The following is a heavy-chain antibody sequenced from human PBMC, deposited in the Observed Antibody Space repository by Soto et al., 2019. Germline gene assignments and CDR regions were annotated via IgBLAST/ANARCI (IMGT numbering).Heavy chain of an antibody. CDR3: ARTIAAAGSPSFDY. J-gene: IGHJ4*02. V-gene: IGHV1-18*01. Sequence: ASVKVSCKASGYTFTSYGISWVRQAPGQGLEWMGWISAYNGNTNYAQKLQGRVTMTTDTSTSTAYMELRSLRSDDTAVYYCARTIAAAGSPSFDYWGQGTLVTVYS. D-gene: IGHD6-13*01. CDR1: GYTFTSYG. CDR2: ISAYNGNT.